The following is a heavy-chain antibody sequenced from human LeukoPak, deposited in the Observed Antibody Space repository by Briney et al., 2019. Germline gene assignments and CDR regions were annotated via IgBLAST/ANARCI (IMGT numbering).Heavy chain of an antibody. CDR3: AGRRGSSWYTDFDY. CDR2: ISAYNGNT. Sequence: ASVKVSCKASGYTFTSYGISWVRQAPGQGLEWMGWISAYNGNTNYAQKLQGRVTMTEDTSTDTAYMELSSLRSEDTAVYYCAGRRGSSWYTDFDYWGQGTLVTVSS. CDR1: GYTFTSYG. D-gene: IGHD6-13*01. J-gene: IGHJ4*02. V-gene: IGHV1-18*01.